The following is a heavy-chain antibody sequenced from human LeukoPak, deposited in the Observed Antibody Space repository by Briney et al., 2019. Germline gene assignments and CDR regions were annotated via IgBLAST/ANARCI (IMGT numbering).Heavy chain of an antibody. CDR1: GFPFSLYG. CDR2: ISYHGNNE. Sequence: GGSLRLSCAASGFPFSLYGMHWVRQAPGKGLEWVAVISYHGNNEYYADSVKGRFTISRDNSKNTLYLQMNSLTAEDTAVYYCARCPESSGYYYELDSWGQGTLVTVSS. CDR3: ARCPESSGYYYELDS. D-gene: IGHD3-22*01. V-gene: IGHV3-30*03. J-gene: IGHJ4*02.